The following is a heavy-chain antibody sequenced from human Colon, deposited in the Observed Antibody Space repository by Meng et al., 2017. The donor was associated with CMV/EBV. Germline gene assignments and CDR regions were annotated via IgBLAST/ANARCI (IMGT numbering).Heavy chain of an antibody. Sequence: AEPLTLTCTVSGGSFSSSGYYWGWVRQRPGRGFEWIGSLYYTGSTYYNTSRGSRVTMSVDTSRNPFSLKLSSVTAADTAVYYCARQGGASPATGVFWGPGILVTVSS. D-gene: IGHD2-15*01. V-gene: IGHV4-39*01. CDR2: LYYTGST. J-gene: IGHJ4*02. CDR1: GGSFSSSGYY. CDR3: ARQGGASPATGVF.